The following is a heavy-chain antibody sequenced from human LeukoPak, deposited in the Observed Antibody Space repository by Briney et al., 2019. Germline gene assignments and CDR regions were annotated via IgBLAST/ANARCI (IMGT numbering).Heavy chain of an antibody. J-gene: IGHJ6*02. Sequence: GGSLRLSCAASGFTFSSYWMHWVRQAPGKGLVWVSRINSDGSSTSYADSVKGRFTISRDNAKNTLYLQMNSLRAEDTAVYYCAREGIAAAGSENYYYYYGMDVWGQGTTVTVSS. CDR1: GFTFSSYW. CDR2: INSDGSST. D-gene: IGHD6-13*01. V-gene: IGHV3-74*01. CDR3: AREGIAAAGSENYYYYYGMDV.